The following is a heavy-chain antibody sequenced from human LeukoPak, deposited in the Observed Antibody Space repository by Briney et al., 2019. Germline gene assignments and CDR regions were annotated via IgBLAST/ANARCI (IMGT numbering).Heavy chain of an antibody. CDR2: ISGSGGST. D-gene: IGHD3-3*01. CDR3: AKPLLYYDFWSGYYQSQSSLFDY. Sequence: PGGSLRLSCAASGFTFSSYAMSWVRQAPGKGLEWVSAISGSGGSTYYADSVKGRFTISRDNSKNTLYLQMNSLRAEDTAVYYCAKPLLYYDFWSGYYQSQSSLFDYWGQGTLVTVSS. J-gene: IGHJ4*02. CDR1: GFTFSSYA. V-gene: IGHV3-23*01.